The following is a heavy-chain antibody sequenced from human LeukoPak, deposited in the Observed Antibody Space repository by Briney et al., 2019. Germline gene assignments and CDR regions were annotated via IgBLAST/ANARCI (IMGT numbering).Heavy chain of an antibody. V-gene: IGHV3-30*18. Sequence: GGSLRLSCAASGFSFGDYGIHWVRQAPGKGLEWVAVISFDGSNKYYADSVKGRFTISRDNSKTTLSLQMNSLRVEDTAVYYCAKDGAYINYQYYFDSWGRGTLVTVSS. D-gene: IGHD4-11*01. CDR1: GFSFGDYG. J-gene: IGHJ4*02. CDR2: ISFDGSNK. CDR3: AKDGAYINYQYYFDS.